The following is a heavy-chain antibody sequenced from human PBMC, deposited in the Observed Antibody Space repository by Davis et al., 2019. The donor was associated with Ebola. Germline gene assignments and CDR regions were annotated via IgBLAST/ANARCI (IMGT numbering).Heavy chain of an antibody. V-gene: IGHV3-21*01. D-gene: IGHD4-17*01. CDR2: ISSSSSYI. J-gene: IGHJ4*02. CDR1: GFTFSSYS. CDR3: ARGPTFATVTTFFDY. Sequence: GESLKISCAASGFTFSSYSMNWVRQAPGKGLEWVSSISSSSSYIYYADSVKGRFTISRDNAKNSLYLQMNSLRAEDTAVYYCARGPTFATVTTFFDYWGQGTLVTVSS.